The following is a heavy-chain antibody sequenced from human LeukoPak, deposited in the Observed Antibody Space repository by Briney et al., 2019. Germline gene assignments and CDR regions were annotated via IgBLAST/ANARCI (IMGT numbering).Heavy chain of an antibody. J-gene: IGHJ3*02. Sequence: PGGSLRLSCAASGFTFSSYSMNWVRQAPGKGLEWVSAISGSGGSTYYADSVKGRFTISRDNSKNTLYLQMNSLRAEDTAVYYCAKGQLDYGDAFDIWGQGTMVTVSS. CDR2: ISGSGGST. D-gene: IGHD3-16*01. CDR3: AKGQLDYGDAFDI. CDR1: GFTFSSYS. V-gene: IGHV3-23*01.